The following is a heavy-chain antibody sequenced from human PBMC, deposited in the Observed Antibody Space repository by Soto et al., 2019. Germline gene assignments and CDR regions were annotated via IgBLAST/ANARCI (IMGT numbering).Heavy chain of an antibody. CDR1: GFTFSSYA. J-gene: IGHJ4*02. Sequence: EVQLLESGGGLVQPGGSLRLSCAASGFTFSSYAMSWVRQAPGKGLEWVSAISGSGGSTYYADSVKDRFTISRDNSKNTLYLQMNSLRAEDTAVYYCAKTAASVMAGTDYFDYWGQGTLVTVSS. CDR2: ISGSGGST. CDR3: AKTAASVMAGTDYFDY. V-gene: IGHV3-23*01. D-gene: IGHD6-19*01.